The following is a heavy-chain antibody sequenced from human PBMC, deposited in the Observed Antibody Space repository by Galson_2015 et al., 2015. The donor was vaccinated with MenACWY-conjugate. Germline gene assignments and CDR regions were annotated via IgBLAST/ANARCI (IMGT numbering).Heavy chain of an antibody. J-gene: IGHJ6*02. CDR2: IKPDGSDI. CDR3: VRWGLAYAMDV. CDR1: RYIFSGYW. Sequence: SLRLSCAASRYIFSGYWMGWVRQAPGKGLDWVANIKPDGSDIECAVSVKARITISRDNAQNTLYLQMDSLRVEDTAVYYCVRWGLAYAMDVWGQGTTVTVSS. V-gene: IGHV3-7*03. D-gene: IGHD3-16*01.